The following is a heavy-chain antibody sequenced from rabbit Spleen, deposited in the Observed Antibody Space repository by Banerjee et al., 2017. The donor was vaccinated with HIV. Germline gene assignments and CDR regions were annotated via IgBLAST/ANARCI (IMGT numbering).Heavy chain of an antibody. CDR3: GRYVDSSGYWDL. V-gene: IGHV1S45*01. CDR1: GFSFSDRDV. D-gene: IGHD1-1*01. CDR2: IYGDSSGDT. Sequence: QEQLEESGGGLVKPEGSLTLTCKASGFSFSDRDVMCWVRQAPGKGLEWIACIYGDSSGDTYYANWAKGRFTISKTSSTTVTLKMTSLTAADTATYFCGRYVDSSGYWDLWGQGTLVTVS. J-gene: IGHJ6*01.